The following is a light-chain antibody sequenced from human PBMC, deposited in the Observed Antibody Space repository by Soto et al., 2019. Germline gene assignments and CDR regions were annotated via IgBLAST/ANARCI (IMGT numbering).Light chain of an antibody. CDR2: GAS. Sequence: EIVLTQSRSTLSLSPGRRPTLSCRASQSVSSSYLAWYQQKPGQAPRLLIYGASSRATGIPDRFSGSASGTDFTLTISRLEPEDFAVYYCQQYGSSGTFGQGTKVDIK. J-gene: IGKJ1*01. CDR1: QSVSSSY. CDR3: QQYGSSGT. V-gene: IGKV3-20*01.